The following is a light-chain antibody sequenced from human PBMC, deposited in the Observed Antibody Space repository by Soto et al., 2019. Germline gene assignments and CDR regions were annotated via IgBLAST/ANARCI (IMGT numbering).Light chain of an antibody. V-gene: IGKV3-20*01. J-gene: IGKJ1*01. CDR1: QSVSSSY. Sequence: IVLTQAPGTLSLSPGERATLSWRASQSVSSSYLAWYQQKPGQAPRLLIYGASSRATGIPDRFSGSGSGTDFTLTISSLEPEDFAVYYCQQYGRSPWTFGQGTKVDIK. CDR3: QQYGRSPWT. CDR2: GAS.